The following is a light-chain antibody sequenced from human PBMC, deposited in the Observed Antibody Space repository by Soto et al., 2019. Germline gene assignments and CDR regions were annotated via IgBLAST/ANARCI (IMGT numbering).Light chain of an antibody. CDR3: QQYGSSPYT. CDR1: QSVSSSY. J-gene: IGKJ2*01. V-gene: IGKV3-20*01. CDR2: GAS. Sequence: EIVLTQSPGTLSLSPGERATLSCRASQSVSSSYLAWYQQKPGQAPRLLIYGASIRATGIPDRFSGSGSGTDLTLTISSLEPEDFAVYYCQQYGSSPYTFGQGTKLEIK.